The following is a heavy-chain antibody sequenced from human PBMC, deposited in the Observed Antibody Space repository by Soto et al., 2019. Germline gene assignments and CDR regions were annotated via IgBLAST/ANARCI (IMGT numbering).Heavy chain of an antibody. Sequence: GGSLRLSCAASGFTFSSYGMHWVRQAPGKGLEWVAVISYDGSNKYYADSVKGRFTISRDNSKNTLYLQMNSLRAEDTAVYYCAKDYRAAAGYYYYGMDVSGQGTTVTVSS. CDR3: AKDYRAAAGYYYYGMDV. CDR2: ISYDGSNK. D-gene: IGHD6-13*01. J-gene: IGHJ6*02. V-gene: IGHV3-30*18. CDR1: GFTFSSYG.